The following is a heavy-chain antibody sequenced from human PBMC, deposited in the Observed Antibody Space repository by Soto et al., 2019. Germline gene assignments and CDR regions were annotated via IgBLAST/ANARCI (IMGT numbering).Heavy chain of an antibody. CDR1: GYTFTDHG. D-gene: IGHD3-10*01. Sequence: ASVKVSCKTSGYTFTDHGIDWVREAPGQGLEWVGWVSSYNGNTNYAYNLKDRVIMTTDASTSTAYMELRGLRSDDTAVYYCAREVEGSYSPADFWGQGTPVTVSS. CDR3: AREVEGSYSPADF. V-gene: IGHV1-18*01. CDR2: VSSYNGNT. J-gene: IGHJ4*02.